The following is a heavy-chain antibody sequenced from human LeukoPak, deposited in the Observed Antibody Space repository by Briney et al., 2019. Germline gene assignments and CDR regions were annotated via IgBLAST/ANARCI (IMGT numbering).Heavy chain of an antibody. CDR3: ARQVAGFCSDTRCPALDLEY. CDR2: IYFSGST. CDR1: GGSIISYY. V-gene: IGHV4-59*08. D-gene: IGHD2-15*01. J-gene: IGHJ4*02. Sequence: SETLSLTCTVSGGSIISYYWSWIRQPPGKGLEWIGNIYFSGSTDYNPSLKSRVTISVDTSRNQFSLKLRSATAADTAMYYCARQVAGFCSDTRCPALDLEYWGQGVLVTVSS.